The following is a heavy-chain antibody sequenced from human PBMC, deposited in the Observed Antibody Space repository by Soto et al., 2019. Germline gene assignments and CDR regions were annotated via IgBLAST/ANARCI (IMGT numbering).Heavy chain of an antibody. Sequence: GGSLRLSCAASGFTFRNYAVTWARQAPGKGLEWVSSLLRSGSSAYYADSVRGRFTISSDTSANSLYLQMDNLRAEDTAIYYCAKDAISGDGIWLMDSWGQGTVVTVSS. D-gene: IGHD4-17*01. V-gene: IGHV3-23*01. CDR3: AKDAISGDGIWLMDS. CDR1: GFTFRNYA. CDR2: LLRSGSSA. J-gene: IGHJ5*02.